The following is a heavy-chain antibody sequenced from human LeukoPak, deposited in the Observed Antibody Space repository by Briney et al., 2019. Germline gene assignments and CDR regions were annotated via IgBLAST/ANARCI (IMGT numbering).Heavy chain of an antibody. J-gene: IGHJ5*02. CDR3: ARAQAGLYGPGTFRSDYFRLFTWFDP. V-gene: IGHV5-51*01. CDR2: IYPGDSDT. CDR1: GYSFTSYW. D-gene: IGHD3-10*01. Sequence: RRESLKISCKGSGYSFTSYWVGWVRLMPGKGLEWMGIIYPGDSDTRYSPSFQGQVTISADKSISTAYLQWSSLKASDTAMYYCARAQAGLYGPGTFRSDYFRLFTWFDPWGQGTLVTVSS.